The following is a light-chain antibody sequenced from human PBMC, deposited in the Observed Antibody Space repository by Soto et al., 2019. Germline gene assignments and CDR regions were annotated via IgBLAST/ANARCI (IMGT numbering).Light chain of an antibody. CDR3: QQLNSYPIT. CDR1: QGISSY. Sequence: DIQLTQSPSFLSASVGDRVTITCRASQGISSYLAWYQQKPGKAPKLLIYAASTLQSGVRSRFSGSGSATEFTLTTSTLQPEDFATYYCQQLNSYPITFGQGTRLEIK. V-gene: IGKV1-9*01. J-gene: IGKJ5*01. CDR2: AAS.